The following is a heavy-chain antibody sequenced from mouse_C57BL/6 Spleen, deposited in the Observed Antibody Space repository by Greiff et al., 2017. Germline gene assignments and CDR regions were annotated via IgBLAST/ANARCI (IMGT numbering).Heavy chain of an antibody. CDR3: ARGAGTSDY. CDR2: IYPSDSET. D-gene: IGHD4-1*01. Sequence: VQLQQSGAELVRPGSSVKLSCKASGYTFTSYWMDWVKQRPGQGLEWIGNIYPSDSETHYNQNFKDKATLTVDKSSSTAYMQLSSLTSEDSAVYYCARGAGTSDYWGQGTTLTVSS. CDR1: GYTFTSYW. J-gene: IGHJ2*01. V-gene: IGHV1-61*01.